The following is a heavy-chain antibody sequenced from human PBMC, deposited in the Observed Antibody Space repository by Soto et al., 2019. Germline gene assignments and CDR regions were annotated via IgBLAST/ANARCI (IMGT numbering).Heavy chain of an antibody. CDR3: AGDPYNWNDWLGP. CDR2: SSGSGGTK. Sequence: AGGSLRLSCAAFGFTFSSNAMSWVRQAPGKGPEWVSASSGSGGTKNYADSVRGRFTISRDNFQNMLYLQMNDLRPEDSAIYYCAGDPYNWNDWLGPWGQGTLVTGSS. J-gene: IGHJ5*02. V-gene: IGHV3-23*01. D-gene: IGHD1-20*01. CDR1: GFTFSSNA.